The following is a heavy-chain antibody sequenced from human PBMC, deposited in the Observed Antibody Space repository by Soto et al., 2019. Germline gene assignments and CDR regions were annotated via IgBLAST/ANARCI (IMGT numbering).Heavy chain of an antibody. V-gene: IGHV4-59*01. CDR1: GGSISSYY. CDR3: ASGGGRSSGSYYYGLDV. D-gene: IGHD6-19*01. CDR2: IYYSGST. J-gene: IGHJ6*04. Sequence: SETLSLTCAVSGGSISSYYWSWIRQPPGKGLEWIGYIYYSGSTNYNPSLKSRVTISVDTSKNQFSLKLSSVTAADTAVYYCASGGGRSSGSYYYGLDVRGEGATATASS.